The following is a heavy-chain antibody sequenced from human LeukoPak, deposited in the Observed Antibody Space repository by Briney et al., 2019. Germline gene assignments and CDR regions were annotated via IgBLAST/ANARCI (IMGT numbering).Heavy chain of an antibody. V-gene: IGHV4-59*11. CDR2: IYYSGST. Sequence: SETLSLTCTVSGVSFISHYWSWIRQPPGKGLEWIGYIYYSGSTNYNPSLRGRVTISVDTSKNQFSLKLYSVTAADTAVYYCARVGTGGWYFDLWGRGTLVTVSS. J-gene: IGHJ2*01. CDR3: ARVGTGGWYFDL. D-gene: IGHD6-13*01. CDR1: GVSFISHY.